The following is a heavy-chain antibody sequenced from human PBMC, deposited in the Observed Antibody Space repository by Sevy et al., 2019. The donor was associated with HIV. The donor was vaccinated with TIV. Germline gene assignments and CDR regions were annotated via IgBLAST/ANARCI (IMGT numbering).Heavy chain of an antibody. CDR2: IRTKPYGGTA. D-gene: IGHD2-15*01. V-gene: IGHV3-49*03. Sequence: GGSLRLSCTASGFAFGDYAMTWIRHVPGKGLEWVGFIRTKPYGGTADYAASAKGRFTISRDDSKSIAYLQMSNLKTEDTAVYYCSRGAFGSSAGIHYYGLDVWGQGTTVTVSS. CDR1: GFAFGDYA. J-gene: IGHJ6*02. CDR3: SRGAFGSSAGIHYYGLDV.